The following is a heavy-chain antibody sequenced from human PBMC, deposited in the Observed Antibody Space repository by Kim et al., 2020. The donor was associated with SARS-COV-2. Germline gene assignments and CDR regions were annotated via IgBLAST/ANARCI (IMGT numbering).Heavy chain of an antibody. J-gene: IGHJ6*02. V-gene: IGHV3-33*01. CDR2: IWYDGSNK. Sequence: GGSLRLSCAASGFTFSSYGMHWVRQAPGKGLEWVAVIWYDGSNKYYADSVKGRFAISRDNSKNTLYLQMNSLRAEDTAVYYCARSEWSGYYYRLNYYYGIDVWGQGTTVTVSS. CDR1: GFTFSSYG. CDR3: ARSEWSGYYYRLNYYYGIDV. D-gene: IGHD3-3*01.